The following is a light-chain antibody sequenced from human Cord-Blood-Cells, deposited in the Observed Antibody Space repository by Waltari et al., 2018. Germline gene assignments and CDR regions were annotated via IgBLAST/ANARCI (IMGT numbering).Light chain of an antibody. J-gene: IGKJ1*01. CDR3: QQYNSYVPWT. V-gene: IGKV1-5*03. CDR2: KSS. Sequence: DMQMTQSPSTLSASVGDRVTIPCRASKSISSGLARYQQKPGKAPKLLVYKSSSLESVVPSRCSGSGSGTEFTFTISSLQAAEFENDYCQQYNSYVPWTFGQGTKVEIK. CDR1: KSISSG.